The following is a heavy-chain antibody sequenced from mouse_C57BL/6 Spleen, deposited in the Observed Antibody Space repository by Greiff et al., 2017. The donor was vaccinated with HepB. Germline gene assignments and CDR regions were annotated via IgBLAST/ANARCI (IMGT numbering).Heavy chain of an antibody. J-gene: IGHJ1*03. CDR2: INPYNGDT. V-gene: IGHV1-20*01. CDR1: GYSFTGYF. CDR3: ARDGNYWYFDV. Sequence: EVKVEESGPELVKPGDSVKISCKASGYSFTGYFMNWVMQSHGKSLEWIGRINPYNGDTFYNQKFKGKATLTVDKSSSTAHMELRSLTSEDSAVYYCARDGNYWYFDVWGTGTTVTVSS. D-gene: IGHD2-1*01.